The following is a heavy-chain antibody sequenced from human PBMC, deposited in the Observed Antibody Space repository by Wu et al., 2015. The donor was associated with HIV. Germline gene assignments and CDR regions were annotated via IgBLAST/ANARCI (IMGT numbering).Heavy chain of an antibody. CDR3: ARESRQGGQQLDF. CDR2: MNPNSGNT. Sequence: QVQLVQSGAEVKKPGASVKVSCGTSGYTFTSHDINWVRQATGQGLEWMGWMNPNSGNTGYAQKFQGRVTMTRNTSISTAYMELSSLRSEDTAVFYCARESRQGGQQLDFWGQGTLVTVSS. D-gene: IGHD6-13*01. J-gene: IGHJ4*02. CDR1: GYTFTSHD. V-gene: IGHV1-8*01.